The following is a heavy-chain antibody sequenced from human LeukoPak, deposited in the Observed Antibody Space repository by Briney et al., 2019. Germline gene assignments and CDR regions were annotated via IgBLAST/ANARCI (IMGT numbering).Heavy chain of an antibody. D-gene: IGHD6-13*01. V-gene: IGHV4-34*01. Sequence: SETLSLTCAVYGGSFSGYYWSWIRQPPGKGLEWIGEINHSGSTYYNPSLKSRVTISVDTSKNQFSLKLSSVTAADTAVYYCARVLEEAAASVPWGQGTLVTVSS. J-gene: IGHJ5*02. CDR2: INHSGST. CDR3: ARVLEEAAASVP. CDR1: GGSFSGYY.